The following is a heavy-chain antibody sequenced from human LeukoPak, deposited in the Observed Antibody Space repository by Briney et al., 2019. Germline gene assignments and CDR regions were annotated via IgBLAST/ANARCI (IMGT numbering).Heavy chain of an antibody. CDR1: GGSISNYY. CDR3: ARAGNPYTGYSSSWYYYYYMDV. CDR2: IYTSGST. D-gene: IGHD6-13*01. Sequence: SETLSLTCIVSGGSISNYYWSWIRQPAGKGLEWIGRIYTSGSTNYNPSLKSRVTMSVDTSKNQFSLKLSSVTAADTAVYYCARAGNPYTGYSSSWYYYYYMDVWGKGTTVTVSS. J-gene: IGHJ6*03. V-gene: IGHV4-4*07.